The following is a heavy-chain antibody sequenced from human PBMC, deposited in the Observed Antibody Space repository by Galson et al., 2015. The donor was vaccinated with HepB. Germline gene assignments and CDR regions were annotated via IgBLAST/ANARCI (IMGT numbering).Heavy chain of an antibody. CDR1: GFTFSNYW. CDR3: VKDWATVAAGTFYMDV. J-gene: IGHJ6*03. CDR2: INSDGSVT. D-gene: IGHD4-23*01. V-gene: IGHV3-74*01. Sequence: SLRLSCAASGFTFSNYWMHWVRQAPGKGLVWVSRINSDGSVTRYADSVKGRFTISRDNAKNTLYLQMNSLRDEDTAVYYCVKDWATVAAGTFYMDVWGKGTTVTVSS.